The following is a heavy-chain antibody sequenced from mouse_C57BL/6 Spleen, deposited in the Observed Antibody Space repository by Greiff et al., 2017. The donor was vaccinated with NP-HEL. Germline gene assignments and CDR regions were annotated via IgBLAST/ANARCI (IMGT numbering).Heavy chain of an antibody. J-gene: IGHJ3*01. D-gene: IGHD2-4*01. CDR3: ARDTEGGLRAWFAY. CDR1: GFTFSSYA. CDR2: ISDGGSYT. V-gene: IGHV5-4*01. Sequence: EVQVVESGGGLVKPGGSLKLSCAASGFTFSSYAMSWVRQTPEKRLEWVATISDGGSYTYYPDNVKGRFTISRDNAKNNLYLQMSHLKSEDTAMYYCARDTEGGLRAWFAYWGQGTLVTVSA.